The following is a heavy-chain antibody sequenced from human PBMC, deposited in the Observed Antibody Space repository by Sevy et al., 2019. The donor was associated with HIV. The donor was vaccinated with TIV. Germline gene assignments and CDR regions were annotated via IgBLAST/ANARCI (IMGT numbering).Heavy chain of an antibody. CDR2: IEGDQITT. Sequence: GGSLRLSCAASGFPFSIYWMHWVRQAPGKGLEWVSRIEGDQITTAYADSVQGRFTVSRDNAEGALFLQMDSLRVEDTDIYYCTTLGARLEYWGQGTLVTVSS. J-gene: IGHJ4*02. CDR3: TTLGARLEY. CDR1: GFPFSIYW. V-gene: IGHV3-74*01.